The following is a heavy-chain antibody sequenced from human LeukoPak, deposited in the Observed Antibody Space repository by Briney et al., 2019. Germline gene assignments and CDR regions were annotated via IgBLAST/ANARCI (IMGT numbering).Heavy chain of an antibody. CDR3: STRLWFGKYLDV. D-gene: IGHD3-10*01. CDR2: INPNSGGT. Sequence: ASVKVSCKASGGTFSSYAISWVRQAPGQGLEWMGWINPNSGGTNYAQKFQGRVTMTRDTSISTAYMELSRLRSDDTAVYHCSTRLWFGKYLDVWGKGATVTNSS. V-gene: IGHV1-2*02. J-gene: IGHJ6*03. CDR1: GGTFSSYA.